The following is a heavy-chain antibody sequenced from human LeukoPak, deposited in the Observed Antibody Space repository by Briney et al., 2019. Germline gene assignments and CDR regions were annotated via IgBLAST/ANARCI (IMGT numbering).Heavy chain of an antibody. CDR3: ARDADFWSNLYYYYYMDV. J-gene: IGHJ6*03. D-gene: IGHD3-3*01. CDR2: ISSSSSTI. V-gene: IGHV3-48*01. Sequence: GGSLRLSCAASGFTFSSYSMNWVRQAPRKGLEWVSYISSSSSTIYYADSVKGRFTISRDNAKNSLYLQMNSLRAEDTAVYYCARDADFWSNLYYYYYMDVWGKGTTVTVSS. CDR1: GFTFSSYS.